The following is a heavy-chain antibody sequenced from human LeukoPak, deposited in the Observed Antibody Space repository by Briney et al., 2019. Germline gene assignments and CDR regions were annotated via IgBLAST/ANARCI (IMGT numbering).Heavy chain of an antibody. Sequence: SETLSLTCTVFGGSISSYYWSWIRQPPGKGLEWIGYIYTSGSTNYNPSLKSRVTISVDTSKNQFSLKLSSVTAADTAVYYCASGIAAASLTFDYWGQGTLVTVSS. CDR1: GGSISSYY. CDR3: ASGIAAASLTFDY. CDR2: IYTSGST. V-gene: IGHV4-4*09. D-gene: IGHD6-13*01. J-gene: IGHJ4*02.